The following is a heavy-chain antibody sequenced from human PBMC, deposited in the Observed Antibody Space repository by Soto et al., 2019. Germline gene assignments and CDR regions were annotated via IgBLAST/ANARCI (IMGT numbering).Heavy chain of an antibody. J-gene: IGHJ5*02. CDR1: GGTFSSCA. V-gene: IGHV1-69*01. CDR2: IIPIFGTA. CDR3: ARDLWEDTTWGNWFDP. D-gene: IGHD5-18*01. Sequence: QVQLVQSGAEVKKPGSSVKVSCKASGGTFSSCAISWVRQAPGQGLEWMGGIIPIFGTANYAQKFQGRVTITADESTSTAYMELTSLRSEDTAVYYCARDLWEDTTWGNWFDPWGPGTLVTVSS.